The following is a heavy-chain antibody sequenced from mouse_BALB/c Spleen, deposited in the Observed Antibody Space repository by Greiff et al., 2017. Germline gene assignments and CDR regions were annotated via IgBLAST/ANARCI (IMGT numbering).Heavy chain of an antibody. J-gene: IGHJ2*01. Sequence: DVHLVESGGGLVKPGGSLKLSCAASGFTFSSYAMSWVRQSPEKRLEWVAEISSGGSYTYYPDTVTGRFTISRDNAKNTLYLEMSSLRSEDTAMYYCARVYGYDRGYYFDYWGQGTTLTVSS. D-gene: IGHD2-2*01. CDR1: GFTFSSYA. CDR2: ISSGGSYT. V-gene: IGHV5-9-4*01. CDR3: ARVYGYDRGYYFDY.